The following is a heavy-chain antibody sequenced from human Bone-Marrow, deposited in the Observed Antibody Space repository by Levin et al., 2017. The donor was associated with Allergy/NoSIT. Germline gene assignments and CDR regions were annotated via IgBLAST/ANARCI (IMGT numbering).Heavy chain of an antibody. Sequence: LSLTCAASGFTVGSDYMNWVRQAPGKGLEWVSVIYSGGSSSYADSVKGRFTISRDNSKNTVYLQMNSLRPEDTAVYYCARSMKTAMTIHFWGQGTLVTVSS. CDR2: IYSGGSS. J-gene: IGHJ4*02. CDR1: GFTVGSDY. D-gene: IGHD2-21*02. V-gene: IGHV3-66*02. CDR3: ARSMKTAMTIHF.